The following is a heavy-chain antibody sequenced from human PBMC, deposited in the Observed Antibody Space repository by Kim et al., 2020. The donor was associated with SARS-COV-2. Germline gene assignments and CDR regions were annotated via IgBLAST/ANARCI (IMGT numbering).Heavy chain of an antibody. D-gene: IGHD3-9*01. CDR3: AGLTGETNDY. CDR2: T. Sequence: TYYNPSLKSRVTISVDTSKNQFSLKLSSVTAADTAVYYCAGLTGETNDYWGQGTLVTVSS. J-gene: IGHJ4*02. V-gene: IGHV4-39*01.